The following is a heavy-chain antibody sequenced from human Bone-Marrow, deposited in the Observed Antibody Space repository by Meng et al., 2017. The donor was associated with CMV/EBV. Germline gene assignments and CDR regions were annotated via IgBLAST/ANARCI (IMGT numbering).Heavy chain of an antibody. CDR3: ARRAWESGGYYGMDV. CDR1: GGTFSSYA. Sequence: SVKVSCKASGGTFSSYAISWVRQAPGQGLEWMGGIIPIFGTANYAQKFQGRVTITTDESTSTAYMELSSLKASDTAMYYCARRAWESGGYYGMDVWGQGTTVTVSS. CDR2: IIPIFGTA. D-gene: IGHD1-26*01. J-gene: IGHJ6*02. V-gene: IGHV1-69*05.